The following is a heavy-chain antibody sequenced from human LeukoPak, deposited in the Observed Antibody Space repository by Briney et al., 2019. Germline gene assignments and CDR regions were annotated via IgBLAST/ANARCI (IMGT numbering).Heavy chain of an antibody. CDR3: AKDLLGYYDSSGYSPFGY. CDR2: ISGSGGST. V-gene: IGHV3-23*01. Sequence: LPGGSLRLSCAASGFTFSSYAMSWVRQAPGKGLEWVSVISGSGGSTYYADSVKGRFTISRDNSKNTLYLQMNSLRAEDTAVYYCAKDLLGYYDSSGYSPFGYWGQGTLVTVSS. D-gene: IGHD3-22*01. CDR1: GFTFSSYA. J-gene: IGHJ4*02.